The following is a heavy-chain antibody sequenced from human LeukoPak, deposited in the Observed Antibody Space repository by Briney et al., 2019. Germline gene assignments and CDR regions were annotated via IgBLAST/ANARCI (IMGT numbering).Heavy chain of an antibody. J-gene: IGHJ4*02. D-gene: IGHD2-2*01. CDR2: IYSGDST. CDR3: ARGYCSSTSCLPVHYFDY. V-gene: IGHV3-53*01. Sequence: GGSLRLSCAVSGFTVSSNYMSWVRQAPGKGLEWVSVIYSGDSTYYADSVKGRFTISRDNSKNTLYLQMNSLRAEDTAVYYCARGYCSSTSCLPVHYFDYWGQGTLVTVSS. CDR1: GFTVSSNY.